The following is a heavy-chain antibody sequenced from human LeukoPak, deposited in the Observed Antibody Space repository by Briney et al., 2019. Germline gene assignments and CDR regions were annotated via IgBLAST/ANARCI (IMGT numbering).Heavy chain of an antibody. Sequence: GGSLRLSCAASGFTFSDYAMHWVRQAPGKGLEWVAIISYDGTNKYYGDSVKGRFTISRDNSKNTLYLQMNSQSTEDTAVYYCARDDYWGQGTLVTVSS. CDR2: ISYDGTNK. CDR3: ARDDY. CDR1: GFTFSDYA. J-gene: IGHJ4*02. V-gene: IGHV3-30*04.